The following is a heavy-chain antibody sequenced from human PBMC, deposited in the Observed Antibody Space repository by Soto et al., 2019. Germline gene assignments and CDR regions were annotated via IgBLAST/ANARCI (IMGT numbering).Heavy chain of an antibody. CDR2: IKSKTDGGTT. V-gene: IGHV3-15*07. Sequence: GGSLRLSCAASGFTFSNAWMNWVRQAPGKGLEWVGRIKSKTDGGTTDYAAPVKGRFTISRDDSKNTLYLQMNSLKTEDTAVYYCTAQGAVAGYYYYYGMDVWGQGTTVTVSS. J-gene: IGHJ6*02. D-gene: IGHD6-19*01. CDR1: GFTFSNAW. CDR3: TAQGAVAGYYYYYGMDV.